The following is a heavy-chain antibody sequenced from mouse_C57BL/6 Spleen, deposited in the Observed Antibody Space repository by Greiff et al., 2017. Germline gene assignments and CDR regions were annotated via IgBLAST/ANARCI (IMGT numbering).Heavy chain of an antibody. Sequence: VQLKESGPGLVKPSQSLSLTCSVTGYSITSGYYWNWIRQFPGNKLEWMGYISYDGSNNYNPSLKNRISITRDTSKNQFFLKLNSVTTEDTATYYCARGGNSGFDYWGQGTTLTVSS. CDR1: GYSITSGYY. CDR2: ISYDGSN. D-gene: IGHD2-1*01. V-gene: IGHV3-6*01. J-gene: IGHJ2*01. CDR3: ARGGNSGFDY.